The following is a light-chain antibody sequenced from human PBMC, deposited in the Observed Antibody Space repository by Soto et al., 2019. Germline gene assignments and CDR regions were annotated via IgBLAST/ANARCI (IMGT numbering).Light chain of an antibody. CDR2: GAS. CDR1: QGISSF. Sequence: IQLTQSPSSLSASVGDRVTITCRASQGISSFLAWYQQKPGKAPKLLIYGASTLQSGVTSRFSGSGSGTDLTLTIGSLQPEDFATYYCQQLNSFPIPFGPGTKVDIK. V-gene: IGKV1-9*01. CDR3: QQLNSFPIP. J-gene: IGKJ3*01.